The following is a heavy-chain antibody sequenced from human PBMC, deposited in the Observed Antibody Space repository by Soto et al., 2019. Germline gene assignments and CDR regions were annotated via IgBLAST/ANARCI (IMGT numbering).Heavy chain of an antibody. CDR3: AREGGYVDY. CDR1: GGPIRSSSHD. V-gene: IGHV4-39*02. J-gene: IGHJ4*02. Sequence: LSLTCTVSGGPIRSSSHDWGWIRQSPGTGLEWIGSIDESGDSYYNPSLKSRVTIFVDTSKNQFSLKLISVTGADSAIYYCAREGGYVDYWGQGTLVTVSS. D-gene: IGHD1-1*01. CDR2: IDESGDS.